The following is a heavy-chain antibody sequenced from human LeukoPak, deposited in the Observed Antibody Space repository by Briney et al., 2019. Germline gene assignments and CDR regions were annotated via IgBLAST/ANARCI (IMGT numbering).Heavy chain of an antibody. Sequence: PSETLSLTCTVSGYSISSGYYWGWIRQPPGKGLEWIGSIYHSGSTYYNPSLKSRVTISVDTSKNQFSLKLSSVTAADTAVYYCARDLQSSSYWFDPWGQGTLVTVSS. J-gene: IGHJ5*02. D-gene: IGHD6-13*01. CDR2: IYHSGST. CDR1: GYSISSGYY. CDR3: ARDLQSSSYWFDP. V-gene: IGHV4-38-2*02.